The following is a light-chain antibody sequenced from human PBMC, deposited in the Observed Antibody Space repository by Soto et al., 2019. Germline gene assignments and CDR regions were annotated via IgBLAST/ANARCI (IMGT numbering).Light chain of an antibody. CDR3: SSYTTSTIPVV. CDR2: EVS. Sequence: QSALTQPASVSGSPGQSITISCTGTSSDVGGYNYVSWYQQHPGKAPKLMIYEVSNRPSGVSNRFSGSKSGNTASLTISGLQAEDEADYYFSSYTTSTIPVVFAGGTKVTVL. V-gene: IGLV2-14*01. CDR1: SSDVGGYNY. J-gene: IGLJ2*01.